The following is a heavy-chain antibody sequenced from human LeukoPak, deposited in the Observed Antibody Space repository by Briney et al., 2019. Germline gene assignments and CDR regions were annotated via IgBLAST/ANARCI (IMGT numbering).Heavy chain of an antibody. D-gene: IGHD2-2*01. CDR3: ARVTRYCSSTSCPLPFDY. J-gene: IGHJ4*02. Sequence: SETLSLTCTVSGGSISSGGYYWSWIRQHPGKGLEWIGYIYYSGSTYYNPSLKSRVTISVDMSKNQFSLKLSSVTAADTAVYYCARVTRYCSSTSCPLPFDYWGQGTLVTVSS. V-gene: IGHV4-31*03. CDR1: GGSISSGGYY. CDR2: IYYSGST.